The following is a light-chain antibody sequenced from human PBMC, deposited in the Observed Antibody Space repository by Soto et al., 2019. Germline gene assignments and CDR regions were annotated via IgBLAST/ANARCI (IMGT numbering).Light chain of an antibody. CDR1: QSVSSK. Sequence: IVMTHSPATRSVSPGEGATLSFRASQSVSSKLAWYQQKPGQAPRLLIYGASSRATGIPDRFSGSGSGTDFTLTISRLEPDDFAVYYCQQYGNSPITFGQGTRLEIK. CDR3: QQYGNSPIT. CDR2: GAS. V-gene: IGKV3-20*01. J-gene: IGKJ5*01.